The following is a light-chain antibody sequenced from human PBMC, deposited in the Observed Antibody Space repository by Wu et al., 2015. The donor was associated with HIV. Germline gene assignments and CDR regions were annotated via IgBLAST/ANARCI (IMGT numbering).Light chain of an antibody. CDR2: DAS. CDR1: QSVTNY. V-gene: IGKV3-11*01. CDR3: QQHNNYPRT. Sequence: EIVLTQSPATLSLSPGERATLSCRASQSVTNYLSWYQHKPGQAPRLLIYDASTRATGIPDRFSGSGSGTDFTLTISSLQPEDFATYYCQQHNNYPRTFGQGTKVE. J-gene: IGKJ1*01.